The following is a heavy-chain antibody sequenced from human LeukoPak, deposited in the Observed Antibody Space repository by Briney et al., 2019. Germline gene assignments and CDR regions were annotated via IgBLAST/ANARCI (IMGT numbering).Heavy chain of an antibody. CDR1: GFTFSSYA. D-gene: IGHD2-2*01. CDR2: ISYDGSNK. CDR3: ATYAPDYYYYYYMDV. J-gene: IGHJ6*03. Sequence: GGSLRLSCAASGFTFSSYAMYWVRQAPGKGLEWVAVISYDGSNKYYADSVKGRFTISRDNAKNSLYLQMNSLRAEDSAVYYCATYAPDYYYYYYMDVWGKGTTVTVSS. V-gene: IGHV3-30-3*01.